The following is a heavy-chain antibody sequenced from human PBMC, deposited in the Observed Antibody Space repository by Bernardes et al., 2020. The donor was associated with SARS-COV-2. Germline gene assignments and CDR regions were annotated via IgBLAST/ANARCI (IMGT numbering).Heavy chain of an antibody. D-gene: IGHD2-15*01. Sequence: GGSLRLSCAASGFTFSSYAMHWVRQAPGKGLEYVSAISSNGGSTYYANSVKGRFTISRDNSKNTLYLQMGSLRAEDMAVYYCARENCSGGSCYYDYWGQGTLVTVSS. CDR3: ARENCSGGSCYYDY. CDR1: GFTFSSYA. V-gene: IGHV3-64*01. CDR2: ISSNGGST. J-gene: IGHJ4*02.